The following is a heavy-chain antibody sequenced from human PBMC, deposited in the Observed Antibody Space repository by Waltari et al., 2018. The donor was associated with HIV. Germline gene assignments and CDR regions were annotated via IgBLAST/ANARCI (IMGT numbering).Heavy chain of an antibody. Sequence: VQLVQSETEVKTPGASVQVAWRTSGYVFASYHIHWVRQAPGEGLEWVGWINPSDGDTNYAQGFQGWVTMTRDTSSGTVYMILNRLRSEDTAIYYCARRESTTWANFDFWGQGTLVSVSS. CDR3: ARRESTTWANFDF. D-gene: IGHD1-26*01. J-gene: IGHJ4*02. CDR2: INPSDGDT. CDR1: GYVFASYH. V-gene: IGHV1-2*04.